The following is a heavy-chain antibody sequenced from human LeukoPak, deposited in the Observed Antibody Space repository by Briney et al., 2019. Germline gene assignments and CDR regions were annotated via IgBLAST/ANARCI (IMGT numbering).Heavy chain of an antibody. Sequence: GGSLRLSCVVSGISLSNYAMTWVRQAPGKGLEWVSYISERGGSTTYADSVKGRFTISRDTSLNTLYLQMNNLRAEDTAVYFCAKRGVVIRGILVIGYHEEAYHYDFWGQGVLVTVSS. V-gene: IGHV3-23*01. CDR3: AKRGVVIRGILVIGYHEEAYHYDF. D-gene: IGHD3-10*01. CDR1: GISLSNYA. CDR2: ISERGGST. J-gene: IGHJ4*02.